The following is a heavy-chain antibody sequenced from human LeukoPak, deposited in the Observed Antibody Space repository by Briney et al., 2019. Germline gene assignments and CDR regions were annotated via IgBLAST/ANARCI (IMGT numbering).Heavy chain of an antibody. D-gene: IGHD3-10*01. J-gene: IGHJ4*02. CDR3: AREGAGIMIRGVILDY. Sequence: AGGSLRLSCEASGFTFSSYEMNWVRQAPGKGLEWVSYISNIDTTIYYADSVKGRFTISRDNAKNSLYLQMNSLRAEDMALYYCAREGAGIMIRGVILDYWGQGTLVTVSS. CDR1: GFTFSSYE. CDR2: ISNIDTTI. V-gene: IGHV3-48*03.